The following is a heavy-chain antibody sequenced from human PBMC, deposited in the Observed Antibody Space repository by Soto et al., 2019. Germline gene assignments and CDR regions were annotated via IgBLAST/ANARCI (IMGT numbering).Heavy chain of an antibody. Sequence: GGSLRLSCAASGFTFSNAWRSWVRQAPGKGLEWVGRIKSKTDGGTTDYAAPVKGKFTISRDDSKNTLYLQMNSLKTEDTAVYYCTTDRSAWVAARPRLGYWGQGTLVTVSS. CDR2: IKSKTDGGTT. D-gene: IGHD6-6*01. CDR1: GFTFSNAW. V-gene: IGHV3-15*01. CDR3: TTDRSAWVAARPRLGY. J-gene: IGHJ4*02.